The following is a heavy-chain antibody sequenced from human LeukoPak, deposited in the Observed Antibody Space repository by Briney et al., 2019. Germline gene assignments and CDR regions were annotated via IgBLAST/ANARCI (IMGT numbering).Heavy chain of an antibody. J-gene: IGHJ4*02. CDR3: ASGWRFDY. CDR2: IYTSGST. CDR1: GGSISSYY. Sequence: SETLSLTCTVSGGSISSYYWSWIRQPPGKGLEWIGYIYTSGSTNYNPSLKSRVTISVDTSKNQFSVKLSSVTAADTAVYYCASGWRFDYWGQGTLVTVSS. V-gene: IGHV4-4*09. D-gene: IGHD2-15*01.